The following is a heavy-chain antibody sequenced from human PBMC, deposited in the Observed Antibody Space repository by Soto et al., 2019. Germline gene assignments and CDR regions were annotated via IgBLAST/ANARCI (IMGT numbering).Heavy chain of an antibody. J-gene: IGHJ6*02. CDR1: GGSISSGGYY. Sequence: QVQLQESGPGLVKPSQTLSLTCTVSGGSISSGGYYWSWIRQHPGKGLEWIGYIYYSGSTYYNPSLKSRVTLSVDTAKNQFSLKLSSVTAPDTAGYYWAREGSRSWYYRAWGGDVWGQGTTVTVSS. V-gene: IGHV4-31*03. CDR3: AREGSRSWYYRAWGGDV. D-gene: IGHD6-13*01. CDR2: IYYSGST.